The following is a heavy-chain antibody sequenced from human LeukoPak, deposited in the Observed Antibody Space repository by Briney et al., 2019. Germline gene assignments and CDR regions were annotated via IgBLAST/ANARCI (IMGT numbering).Heavy chain of an antibody. CDR2: IYYSGST. V-gene: IGHV4-59*01. CDR1: GGSISSYY. CDR3: ARVLDYSYGNSDAFDI. D-gene: IGHD5-18*01. Sequence: PSETLSLTCAVSGGSISSYYWSWIRQPPGKGLEWIGYIYYSGSTNYNPSLKSRVTISVDTSKNQFSLKLSSVTAADTAIYYCARVLDYSYGNSDAFDIWGQGTMVSVSS. J-gene: IGHJ3*02.